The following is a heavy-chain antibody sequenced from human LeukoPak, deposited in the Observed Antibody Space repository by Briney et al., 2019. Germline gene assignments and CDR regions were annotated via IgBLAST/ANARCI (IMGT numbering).Heavy chain of an antibody. CDR3: AGHHPRNTVDF. V-gene: IGHV4-59*08. CDR2: ISDIGSI. CDR1: GGPISSYY. Sequence: PSEPLSLTCTVSGGPISSYYGRWIRHPPGKGLEWIAYISDIGSINYNPSLKSRVTISLDTSKNQFSLKLSSVTAADTAVYYCAGHHPRNTVDFWGQGTLVTVSS. D-gene: IGHD2-8*02. J-gene: IGHJ4*02.